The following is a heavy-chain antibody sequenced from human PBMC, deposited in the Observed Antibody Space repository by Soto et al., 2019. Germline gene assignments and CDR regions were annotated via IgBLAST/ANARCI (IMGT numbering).Heavy chain of an antibody. J-gene: IGHJ2*01. Sequence: PSETLSLTCIVSGDSISSSSYYWVWIRQPPGKGLEWIGSIYYSGTTYYNPSLESRVTISIDTSRNQFPLKVSSLTAADTAVYYCAKTGPYDILTYWYFDLWGRGTLVTVSS. CDR2: IYYSGTT. CDR1: GDSISSSSYY. CDR3: AKTGPYDILTYWYFDL. V-gene: IGHV4-39*01. D-gene: IGHD3-9*01.